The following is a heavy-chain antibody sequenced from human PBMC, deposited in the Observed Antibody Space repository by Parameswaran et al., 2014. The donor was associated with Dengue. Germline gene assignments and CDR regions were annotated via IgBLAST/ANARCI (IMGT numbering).Heavy chain of an antibody. CDR3: ARVTIFGVVYDY. CDR2: IYYSGST. V-gene: IGHV4-30-4*01. Sequence: VRQMPGKGLEWIGYIYYSGSTYYNPSLKSRVTISVDTSKNQFSLKLSSVTAADTAVYYCARVTIFGVVYDYWGQGTLVTVSS. D-gene: IGHD3-3*01. J-gene: IGHJ4*02.